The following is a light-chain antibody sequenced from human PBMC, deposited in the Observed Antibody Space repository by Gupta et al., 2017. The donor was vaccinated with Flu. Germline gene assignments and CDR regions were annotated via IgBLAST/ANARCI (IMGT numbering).Light chain of an antibody. Sequence: EIVMTQSPVTLSVSPGESATLSCGASQSVNTNLAWYQQKPGQAPRLLIYGGSTRATGVPDRFSASGSGTELSLTISSLQSEDVAVYYCLQVHKWPYTFGQGTKVQI. J-gene: IGKJ2*01. CDR3: LQVHKWPYT. CDR1: QSVNTN. V-gene: IGKV3-15*01. CDR2: GGS.